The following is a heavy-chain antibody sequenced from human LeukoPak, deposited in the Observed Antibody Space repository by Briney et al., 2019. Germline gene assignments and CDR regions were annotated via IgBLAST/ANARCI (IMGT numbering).Heavy chain of an antibody. CDR1: TSR. D-gene: IGHD3-22*01. J-gene: IGHJ5*01. Sequence: ASVKVSCKATSRISWVRQAPGQGLEWMGWIGTYGGDTYYAQKFQDRITVTTDTSTTTVYMELRNLRSDDNAVYYCARKLCNFYDDSGYNRDFDSWGQGTLVTVSS. CDR2: IGTYGGDT. CDR3: ARKLCNFYDDSGYNRDFDS. V-gene: IGHV1-18*01.